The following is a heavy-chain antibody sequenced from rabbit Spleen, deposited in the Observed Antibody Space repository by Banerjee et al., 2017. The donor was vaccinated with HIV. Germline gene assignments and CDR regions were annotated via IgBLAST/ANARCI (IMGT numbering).Heavy chain of an antibody. J-gene: IGHJ4*01. CDR1: GFSFNRNYW. CDR2: IYTGSAST. CDR3: ARDGSSGGSDLEL. D-gene: IGHD1-1*01. V-gene: IGHV1S45*01. Sequence: QEQLVESGGDLVQPEGSLTLTCTASGFSFNRNYWICWVRQAPGKGLEWIGCIYTGSASTYYATWAKGRFSISKTSSTTVTLQMTSLTAADTATYFCARDGSSGGSDLELWGPGTLVTVS.